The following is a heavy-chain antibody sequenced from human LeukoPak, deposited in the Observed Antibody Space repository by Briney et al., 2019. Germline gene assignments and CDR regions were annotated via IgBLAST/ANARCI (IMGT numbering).Heavy chain of an antibody. CDR3: ARGYYYGSGSLTRNYYYYMDV. V-gene: IGHV6-1*01. D-gene: IGHD3-10*01. Sequence: SQTLSLTCAISGDSVSSNSAAWNWIRQSPSRGLEWLGRTYYRSKWYNDYAVSVKSRITINPDTSKNQFSLQVNSVTPEDTAVYYCARGYYYGSGSLTRNYYYYMDVWGKGTTVTISS. CDR2: TYYRSKWYN. CDR1: GDSVSSNSAA. J-gene: IGHJ6*03.